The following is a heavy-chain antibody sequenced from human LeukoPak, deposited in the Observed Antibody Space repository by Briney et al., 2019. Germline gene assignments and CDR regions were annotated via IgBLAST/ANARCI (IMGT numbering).Heavy chain of an antibody. CDR2: INSDGSSA. Sequence: GGSLRLSCAASGFTFSNYWMHWVRQAPGKGLVWVSRINSDGSSATYADSVKGRFTISRDNAANTLYLQMNSLRAEDTDVYYCARDRATAMFDYWAQGTLVTVSS. CDR3: ARDRATAMFDY. D-gene: IGHD5-18*01. J-gene: IGHJ4*02. V-gene: IGHV3-74*01. CDR1: GFTFSNYW.